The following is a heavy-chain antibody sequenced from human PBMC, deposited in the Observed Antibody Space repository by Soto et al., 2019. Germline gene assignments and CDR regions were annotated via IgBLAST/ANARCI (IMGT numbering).Heavy chain of an antibody. Sequence: QVQLVQSGAEVKKPGASVKVSCKASGYTFTSYGISWVRQAPGHGLEWMGWISAYNGNTNYAQKLQGRVTMTTDTSTSTAYMELRSLRSDDTAVYYCARARVVPAAMSSSWFDPWGQGTLVTVSS. D-gene: IGHD2-2*01. J-gene: IGHJ5*02. CDR3: ARARVVPAAMSSSWFDP. CDR2: ISAYNGNT. V-gene: IGHV1-18*01. CDR1: GYTFTSYG.